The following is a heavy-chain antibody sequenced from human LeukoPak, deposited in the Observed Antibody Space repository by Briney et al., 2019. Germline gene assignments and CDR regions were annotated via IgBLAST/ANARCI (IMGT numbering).Heavy chain of an antibody. CDR3: AKDPGYSYGYPEY. CDR1: GFTFSSYG. CDR2: ISYDGSNK. D-gene: IGHD5-18*01. J-gene: IGHJ4*02. V-gene: IGHV3-30*18. Sequence: GGSLRPSCAASGFTFSSYGMHWVRQAPGKGLEWVAVISYDGSNKYYADSVKGRFTISRDNSKNTLYLQMNSLRAEDTAVYYCAKDPGYSYGYPEYWGQGTLVTVSS.